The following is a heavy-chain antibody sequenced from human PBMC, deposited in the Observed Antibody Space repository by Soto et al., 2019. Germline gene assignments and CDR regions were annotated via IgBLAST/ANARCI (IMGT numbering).Heavy chain of an antibody. Sequence: QVQLVQSGAEVKKPGASVKVSCKASGYTFTSYDINWVRQATGQGLEWMGWMNPNSGNTGYAQKFQGRVTMTRNTSISTAYMELGSSRSEDTAVYYCARGKGGLGLELYYYGMDVWGQGTTVTVSS. CDR1: GYTFTSYD. V-gene: IGHV1-8*01. D-gene: IGHD6-19*01. CDR2: MNPNSGNT. CDR3: ARGKGGLGLELYYYGMDV. J-gene: IGHJ6*02.